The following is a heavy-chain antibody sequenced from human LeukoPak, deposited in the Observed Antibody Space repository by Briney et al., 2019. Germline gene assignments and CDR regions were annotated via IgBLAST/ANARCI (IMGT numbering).Heavy chain of an antibody. V-gene: IGHV3-74*01. CDR3: ARAPSDSYGYVYYFDY. CDR1: GFTFSSYW. J-gene: IGHJ4*02. CDR2: INSDGSST. Sequence: GGSLRLSCAASGFTFSSYWMHWVRQAPGKGLVWVSRINSDGSSTSYADSVKGRFTISRDNAKNTLYLQMNSLRAEDTAVYYCARAPSDSYGYVYYFDYWGQGTLVTVSS. D-gene: IGHD5-18*01.